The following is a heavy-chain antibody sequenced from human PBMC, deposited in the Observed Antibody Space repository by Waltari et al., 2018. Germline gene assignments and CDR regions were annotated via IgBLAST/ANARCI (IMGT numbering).Heavy chain of an antibody. Sequence: QLQLQESGPGLVKPSETLSLTCTVSGGSLSSSSYYWGWIRQPPGKGLEWIGSIYYSGSTYYNPSLKSRVTISVDTSKNQFSLKLSSVTAADTAVYYCASVDYGDYSFDYWGQGTLVTVSS. CDR1: GGSLSSSSYY. D-gene: IGHD4-17*01. CDR2: IYYSGST. V-gene: IGHV4-39*01. J-gene: IGHJ4*02. CDR3: ASVDYGDYSFDY.